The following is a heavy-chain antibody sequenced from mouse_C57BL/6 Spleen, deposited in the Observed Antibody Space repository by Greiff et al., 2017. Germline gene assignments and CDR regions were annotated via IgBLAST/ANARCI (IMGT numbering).Heavy chain of an antibody. Sequence: QVQLQQPGAELVMPGASVKLSCKASGYTFTSYWMHWVKQRPGQGLEWIGEIDPSDSYTNYNQKFKGKSTLTIDKSSSTAYMQLSSLTSEDSAVYYSARGAYYDSSPGDWGQGTTLTVSS. V-gene: IGHV1-69*01. D-gene: IGHD1-1*01. CDR3: ARGAYYDSSPGD. CDR1: GYTFTSYW. CDR2: IDPSDSYT. J-gene: IGHJ2*01.